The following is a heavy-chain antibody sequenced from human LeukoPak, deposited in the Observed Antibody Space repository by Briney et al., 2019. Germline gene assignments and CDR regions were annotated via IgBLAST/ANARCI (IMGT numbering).Heavy chain of an antibody. CDR1: GFTFSSYW. Sequence: PGGSLRLSCAASGFTFSSYWMSWVRQAPGKGLEWVANIKQDGSEKYYVDSVKGRFTISRDNAKNSLYLQMNSLRAEDTAVYYCAGISSGWPYYYYYYGMDVWGQGTTVTVSS. CDR2: IKQDGSEK. V-gene: IGHV3-7*01. CDR3: AGISSGWPYYYYYYGMDV. D-gene: IGHD6-19*01. J-gene: IGHJ6*02.